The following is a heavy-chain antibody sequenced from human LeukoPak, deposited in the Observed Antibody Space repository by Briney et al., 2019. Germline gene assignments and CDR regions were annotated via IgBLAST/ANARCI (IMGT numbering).Heavy chain of an antibody. J-gene: IGHJ4*02. CDR2: ISYDGSNK. Sequence: GRSLRLSCAASGFTFGSYAMHWVRQAPGKGLEWVAVISYDGSNKYSADFVKGRFTISRDNSKNTLYMQMNSLRVEDTALYYCARGARKGDDYGGFFDYWGQGTLVTVSS. D-gene: IGHD4-23*01. V-gene: IGHV3-30*04. CDR1: GFTFGSYA. CDR3: ARGARKGDDYGGFFDY.